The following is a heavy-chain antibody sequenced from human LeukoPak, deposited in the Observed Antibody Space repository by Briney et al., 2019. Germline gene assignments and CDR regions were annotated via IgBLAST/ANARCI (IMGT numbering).Heavy chain of an antibody. CDR2: INHSGST. Sequence: KPSETLSLTCAVYGGSFSGYYWSWIRQPPGKGLEWIGEINHSGSTNYNPSLKSRVTISVDTSKNQFSLKLRSVTAADTAVYYCAKKVQLWFPFDYWGQGTLVTVSS. CDR3: AKKVQLWFPFDY. J-gene: IGHJ4*02. CDR1: GGSFSGYY. D-gene: IGHD5-18*01. V-gene: IGHV4-34*01.